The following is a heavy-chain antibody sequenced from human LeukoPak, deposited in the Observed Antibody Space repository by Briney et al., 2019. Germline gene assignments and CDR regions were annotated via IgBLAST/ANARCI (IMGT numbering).Heavy chain of an antibody. J-gene: IGHJ6*02. CDR2: ISYDGSNK. Sequence: GRSLRLSCAASGFTFSSYAMHWVRQAPGKGLEWVAVISYDGSNKYYADSVKGRFTISRDNSKNTLYLQMNSLRAEDTAVYYCAREISVAGFYHYGMDVWGQGTTVTVSS. CDR1: GFTFSSYA. V-gene: IGHV3-30-3*01. CDR3: AREISVAGFYHYGMDV. D-gene: IGHD6-19*01.